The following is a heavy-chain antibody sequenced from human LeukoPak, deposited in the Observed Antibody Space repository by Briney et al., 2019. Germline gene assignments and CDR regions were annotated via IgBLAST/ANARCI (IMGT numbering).Heavy chain of an antibody. V-gene: IGHV4-34*01. CDR3: ARKYYYDSSGLYYLDY. CDR2: INHSGST. D-gene: IGHD3-22*01. Sequence: SETLSLTCAVYGESFSGYYWSWIRQPPGKGLEWIGEINHSGSTNYNPSLKSRVTMSVDTSKNQFSLKLSSVTAAYTAVYYCARKYYYDSSGLYYLDYWGQGTLVTVSS. J-gene: IGHJ4*02. CDR1: GESFSGYY.